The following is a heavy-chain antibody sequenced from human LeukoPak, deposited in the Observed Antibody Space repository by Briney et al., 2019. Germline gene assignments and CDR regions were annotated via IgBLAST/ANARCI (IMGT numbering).Heavy chain of an antibody. CDR2: IYYSGST. J-gene: IGHJ6*03. V-gene: IGHV4-39*07. CDR3: ARNTGYSSYYYYYYYMDV. Sequence: SETLSLTCTVSGGSISSSSYYWGWIRQPPGKGLEWIGSIYYSGSTYYNPSLKSRVTISVDTSKNQFSLKLSSVTAADTAVYYCARNTGYSSYYYYYYYMDVWGKGTTVTVSS. CDR1: GGSISSSSYY. D-gene: IGHD5-18*01.